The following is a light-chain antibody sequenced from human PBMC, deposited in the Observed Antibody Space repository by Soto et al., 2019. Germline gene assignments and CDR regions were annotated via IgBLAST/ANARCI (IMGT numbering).Light chain of an antibody. Sequence: EILLTQSPGTLSLSPGERVTLSCRASQSVTNNYLAWYQQKPGQAPRLLIFRASSRATGIPDRFSGSGSGTDFTLTISRLEPEDFAVYYCHQYTGSPFAFGGGTKVEI. CDR3: HQYTGSPFA. CDR1: QSVTNNY. CDR2: RAS. V-gene: IGKV3-20*01. J-gene: IGKJ4*01.